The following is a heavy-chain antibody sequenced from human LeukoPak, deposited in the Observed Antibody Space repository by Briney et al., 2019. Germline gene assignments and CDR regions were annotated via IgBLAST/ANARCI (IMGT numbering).Heavy chain of an antibody. CDR3: ARVGISYYYYGMDV. Sequence: GGSLRLSCAASGFTVSSNYMSWVRQAPGKGLEWVSVIYSGGSTYYADSVKGRFTISRDNSKNTLYLQMNSLRAEDTAVYYCARVGISYYYYGMDVWGQGTTVTVS. CDR2: IYSGGST. CDR1: GFTVSSNY. V-gene: IGHV3-53*01. D-gene: IGHD4-23*01. J-gene: IGHJ6*02.